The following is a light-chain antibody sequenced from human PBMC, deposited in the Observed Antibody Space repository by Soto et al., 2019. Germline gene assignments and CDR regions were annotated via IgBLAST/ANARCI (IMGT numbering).Light chain of an antibody. CDR1: QGIRYD. Sequence: AIQMTQSPSSLSASVGDRVTITCRASQGIRYDLAWFQQKPGKAPKLLIYAASTLQGGVPSRFSGSGSGRDFTLTISSRQPEDFASYYCQQDYDYTFTFGQGTKVEI. CDR2: AAS. V-gene: IGKV1-6*01. CDR3: QQDYDYTFT. J-gene: IGKJ2*01.